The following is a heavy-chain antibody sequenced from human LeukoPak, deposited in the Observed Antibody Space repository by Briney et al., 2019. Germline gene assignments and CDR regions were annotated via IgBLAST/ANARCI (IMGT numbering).Heavy chain of an antibody. CDR3: ATGRVEADYYYYYYMDV. CDR2: ISGSTI. D-gene: IGHD2-15*01. CDR1: GFTFSDYY. V-gene: IGHV3-11*04. Sequence: PGGSLRLSCAASGFTFSDYYMSWIRQAPGKGLEWVSYISGSTIYYADSVKGRFTISRDNAKNSLYLQMNSLRAEDTAVYYCATGRVEADYYYYYYMDVWGKGTTVTVSS. J-gene: IGHJ6*03.